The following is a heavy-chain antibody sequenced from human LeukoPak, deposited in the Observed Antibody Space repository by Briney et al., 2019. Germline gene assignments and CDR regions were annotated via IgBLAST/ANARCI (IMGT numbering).Heavy chain of an antibody. J-gene: IGHJ3*02. V-gene: IGHV4-59*01. CDR1: GGSFSGYY. D-gene: IGHD5-18*01. CDR2: IHYSGST. CDR3: ASDGERYSYGRSGFAFDI. Sequence: SETLSLTCAVYGGSFSGYYWSWIRQTPGKGPEWIAYIHYSGSTNYNPSLKSRVTISIDTSKNQFSLKLSSVTAADTAVYYCASDGERYSYGRSGFAFDIWGQGTMVTVSS.